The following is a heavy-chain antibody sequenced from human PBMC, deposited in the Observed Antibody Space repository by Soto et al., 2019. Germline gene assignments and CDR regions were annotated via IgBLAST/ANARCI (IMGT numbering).Heavy chain of an antibody. V-gene: IGHV4-59*01. CDR1: GGSIRSYY. Sequence: SETLSLTCTVSGGSIRSYYWNWIRQPPGKGLEWIGYIYYIGTTNYNPSLKSRVTISIDTSKNQFSLHLDPVTAADTAVYSCARPGRAARPRSLWGSGADVNIDGFDLWGQGAVVT. CDR3: ARPGRAARPRSLWGSGADVNIDGFDL. CDR2: IYYIGTT. J-gene: IGHJ3*01. D-gene: IGHD6-6*01.